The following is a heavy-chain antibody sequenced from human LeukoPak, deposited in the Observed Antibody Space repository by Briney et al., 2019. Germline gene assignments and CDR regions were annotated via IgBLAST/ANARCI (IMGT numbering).Heavy chain of an antibody. CDR3: ERFCSRTSCPEDYYGMDV. J-gene: IGHJ6*02. CDR2: INSDGSNT. V-gene: IGHV3-74*01. CDR1: EFTFSSYW. Sequence: GGSLRLSCAASEFTFSSYWMHWVRQAPGKGLVWVSSINSDGSNTSYADSVKGRFTISRDNAKNTLYLQMNSLRAEDTAVYYCERFCSRTSCPEDYYGMDVWGQGTTVTVSS. D-gene: IGHD2-2*01.